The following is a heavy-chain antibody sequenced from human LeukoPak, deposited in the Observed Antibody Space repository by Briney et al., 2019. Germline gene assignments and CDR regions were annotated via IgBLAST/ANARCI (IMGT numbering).Heavy chain of an antibody. CDR2: IIPIFGIA. Sequence: ASVKVSCKASGGTFSSYAISWVRQAPGQGLEWMGRIIPIFGIANYAQKFQGRVTITADKSTSTAYMELSSLRSEDTAVYYCASSRRGGDCFDYWGQGTLVTVSS. D-gene: IGHD2-21*02. V-gene: IGHV1-69*04. J-gene: IGHJ4*02. CDR1: GGTFSSYA. CDR3: ASSRRGGDCFDY.